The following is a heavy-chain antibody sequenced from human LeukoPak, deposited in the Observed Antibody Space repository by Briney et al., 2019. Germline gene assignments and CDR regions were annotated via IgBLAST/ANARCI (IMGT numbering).Heavy chain of an antibody. V-gene: IGHV1-18*04. CDR3: ARASRATAAFDI. J-gene: IGHJ3*02. D-gene: IGHD1-26*01. CDR2: ISAYNGNT. CDR1: GYTFTGYY. Sequence: GASVKVSCKASGYTFTGYYMHWVGQAPGQGQEWMGWISAYNGNTNYAQKLQGRVTMTTDTSTSTAYMELRSLRSDDTAVYYCARASRATAAFDIWGQGTMVTVSS.